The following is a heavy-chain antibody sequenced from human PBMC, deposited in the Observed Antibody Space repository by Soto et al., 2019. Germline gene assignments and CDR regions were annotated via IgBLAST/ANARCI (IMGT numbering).Heavy chain of an antibody. D-gene: IGHD5-18*01. V-gene: IGHV3-48*01. J-gene: IGHJ6*02. CDR2: VTTSGDTM. Sequence: PGGSLRLSCVASGFTFSRYNMHWVRQAPGKGLEWVAYVTTSGDTMFYADSVEGRFAISRDVAKNSVHLQMNSLRAEDTAVYYCAKEGWIQLWSYGMDVWGQGTTVTVSS. CDR3: AKEGWIQLWSYGMDV. CDR1: GFTFSRYN.